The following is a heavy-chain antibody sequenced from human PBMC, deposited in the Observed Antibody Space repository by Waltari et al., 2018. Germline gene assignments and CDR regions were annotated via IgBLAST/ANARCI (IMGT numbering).Heavy chain of an antibody. CDR3: ATMRGTAMVYFDWARGGMDV. D-gene: IGHD3-9*01. J-gene: IGHJ6*02. Sequence: QVQLVQSGAEVKKPGASVKVSCKASGYTFTSYDINWVRQATGQGLEWRGWKNPNSGNTGYEQKVQGRVTMTRNTSISTAYMELGSLRSEDTAVYYGATMRGTAMVYFDWARGGMDVWGQGTTVTVSS. CDR2: KNPNSGNT. CDR1: GYTFTSYD. V-gene: IGHV1-8*01.